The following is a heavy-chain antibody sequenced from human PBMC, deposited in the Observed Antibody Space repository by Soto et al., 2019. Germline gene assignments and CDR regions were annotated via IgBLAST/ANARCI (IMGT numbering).Heavy chain of an antibody. CDR2: IYYSGST. D-gene: IGHD1-26*01. J-gene: IGHJ4*02. V-gene: IGHV4-39*01. Sequence: PSETLSLTCTVSGGSISSSSFHWGWIRQPPGKGLEWIGSIYYSGSTYYSPSLKSRVTISVDTSKNQFSLKLSSVTAADTAVYYCARRKSGSYFDYWGQGTLVTVSS. CDR1: GGSISSSSFH. CDR3: ARRKSGSYFDY.